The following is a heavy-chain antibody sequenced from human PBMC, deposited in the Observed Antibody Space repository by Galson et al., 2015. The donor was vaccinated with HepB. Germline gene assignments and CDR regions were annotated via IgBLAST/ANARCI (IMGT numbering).Heavy chain of an antibody. CDR1: GYNFNSYN. J-gene: IGHJ4*02. D-gene: IGHD3-16*02. CDR3: ARLRDRLLSGEH. CDR2: ISTYNGET. V-gene: IGHV1-18*04. Sequence: SVKVSCKASGYNFNSYNINWVRQAPGQGLEWMGWISTYNGETNYAQKLQGRVTMTTDTSTSTAYMELRSLTSDDTAVYYCARLRDRLLSGEHWGQGTLVTVSS.